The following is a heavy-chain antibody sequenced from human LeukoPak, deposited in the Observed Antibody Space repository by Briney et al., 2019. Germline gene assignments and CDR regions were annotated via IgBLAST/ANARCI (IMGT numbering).Heavy chain of an antibody. V-gene: IGHV3-23*01. CDR2: ITTSDGNT. CDR1: GFTFSSYT. J-gene: IGHJ4*02. D-gene: IGHD7-27*01. Sequence: GGSLRLSCAASGFTFSSYTMSWVRQAPGKGLEWVSTITTSDGNTYYADSVKGQFTVSRDNSKNTLFLQMNSLRAEDTAVYYCAKDGGLWVSAHWGDSWGRGTLVTVSS. CDR3: AKDGGLWVSAHWGDS.